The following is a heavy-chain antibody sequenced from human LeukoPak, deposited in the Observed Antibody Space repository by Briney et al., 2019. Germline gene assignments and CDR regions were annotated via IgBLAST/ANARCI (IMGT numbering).Heavy chain of an antibody. Sequence: PSETLSLTCAVSGYSISSGYYWGWIRQPPGKGLEWIGSIYHSGSTYYNPSLKSRVTISVDTSKNQFSLKLSSVTAADTAVYYCATLPDYWGQGTLVTVSP. CDR1: GYSISSGYY. CDR3: ATLPDY. J-gene: IGHJ4*02. V-gene: IGHV4-38-2*01. CDR2: IYHSGST.